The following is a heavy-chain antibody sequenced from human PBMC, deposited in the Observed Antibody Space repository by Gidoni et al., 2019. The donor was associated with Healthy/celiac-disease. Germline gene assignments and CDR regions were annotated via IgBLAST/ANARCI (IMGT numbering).Heavy chain of an antibody. Sequence: QVQLVAPGGGVVQPGRSLRLSCAASGFPFSRYGMHWVRQAPGKGLGWVAVIWYDGSNKYYADSVKGRFTISRDNSKNTLYLQMNSLRAEDTAVYYCARDPRLSYAYDYGAFDIWGQGTMVTVSS. CDR1: GFPFSRYG. D-gene: IGHD5-12*01. J-gene: IGHJ3*02. CDR3: ARDPRLSYAYDYGAFDI. CDR2: IWYDGSNK. V-gene: IGHV3-33*01.